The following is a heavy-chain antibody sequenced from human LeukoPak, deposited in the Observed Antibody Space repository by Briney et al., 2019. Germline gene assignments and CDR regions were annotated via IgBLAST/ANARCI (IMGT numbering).Heavy chain of an antibody. V-gene: IGHV1-24*01. CDR1: GYTLTELS. J-gene: IGHJ4*02. CDR3: ATGAWGDDWLLYWNFDY. Sequence: SVKVACKVSGYTLTELSMHWVRQAPGKGLGWMGGFDPEDGETIYAQKVQGRVTMTEDTSTDTAYMELSSLRSEDTAVYYCATGAWGDDWLLYWNFDYWARDHWSPSPQ. CDR2: FDPEDGET. D-gene: IGHD3-9*01.